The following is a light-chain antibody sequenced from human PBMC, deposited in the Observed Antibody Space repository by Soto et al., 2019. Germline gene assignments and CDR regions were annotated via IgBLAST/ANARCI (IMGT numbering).Light chain of an antibody. Sequence: DIQMTQSPSTLSASVEDRVTITCRASQSISSWLAWYQQKPGRAPKLLIYKASSLGSGVPSRFAGSGSGTEFTLTISSLQPDDFATYYCQQYDSFPLIFGGGSKVEIK. CDR2: KAS. J-gene: IGKJ4*01. CDR3: QQYDSFPLI. V-gene: IGKV1-5*03. CDR1: QSISSW.